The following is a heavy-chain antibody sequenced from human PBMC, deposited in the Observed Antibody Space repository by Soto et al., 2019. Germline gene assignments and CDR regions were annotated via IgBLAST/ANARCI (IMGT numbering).Heavy chain of an antibody. V-gene: IGHV4-34*01. Sequence: PSETLSLTCAVYGGSFSGYYWSWIRQPPGKGLEWIGEINHSGSTNYNPSLKSRVTISVDTSKNQFSLKLSSVTAADTAVYYCASGRTYYDYVWGSYRYDYWGQGTLVTVSS. CDR2: INHSGST. J-gene: IGHJ4*02. CDR1: GGSFSGYY. D-gene: IGHD3-16*02. CDR3: ASGRTYYDYVWGSYRYDY.